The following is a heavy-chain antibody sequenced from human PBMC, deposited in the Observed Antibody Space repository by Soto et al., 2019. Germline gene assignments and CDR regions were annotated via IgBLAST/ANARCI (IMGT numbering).Heavy chain of an antibody. J-gene: IGHJ4*02. CDR2: IKQDGSEK. D-gene: IGHD6-19*01. CDR1: GFTFSSYW. V-gene: IGHV3-7*01. Sequence: ESGGGLVQPGGSLRLSCAASGFTFSSYWMSWVRQAPGKGLEWVANIKQDGSEKYYVDSVKGRFTISRDNAKNSLYLQMNSLRAEDTAVYYCARHSSGWFYYFDYWGQGTLVTVSS. CDR3: ARHSSGWFYYFDY.